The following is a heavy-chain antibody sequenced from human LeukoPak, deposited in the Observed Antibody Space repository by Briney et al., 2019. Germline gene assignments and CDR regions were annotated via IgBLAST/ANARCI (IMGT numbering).Heavy chain of an antibody. CDR3: ARPPYDSSGYSYVSDAFDI. CDR2: ISGRGVST. D-gene: IGHD3-22*01. V-gene: IGHV3-23*01. J-gene: IGHJ3*02. CDR1: GFTFSSYA. Sequence: GGSLRLSCAASGFTFSSYAMSWVRQAPGKGLEWVSAISGRGVSTYYADSVKGRFTISRDNSENTLYLQMNSLRAEDTALYYCARPPYDSSGYSYVSDAFDIWGQGTVVTVSS.